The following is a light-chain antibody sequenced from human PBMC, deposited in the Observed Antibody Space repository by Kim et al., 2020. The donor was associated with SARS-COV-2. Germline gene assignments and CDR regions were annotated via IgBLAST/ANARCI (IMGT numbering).Light chain of an antibody. CDR3: SSYTSSSTFAYV. CDR1: SSDVGCYNY. Sequence: QSALTQPASVSGSPGQSITISCTGTSSDVGCYNYVSWYQQHPGKAPKLMIFDVSKRPSGVSFRFSGSKSGNTASLTISGLQAEDESDYYCSSYTSSSTFAYVFGTGTKVSVL. J-gene: IGLJ1*01. CDR2: DVS. V-gene: IGLV2-14*01.